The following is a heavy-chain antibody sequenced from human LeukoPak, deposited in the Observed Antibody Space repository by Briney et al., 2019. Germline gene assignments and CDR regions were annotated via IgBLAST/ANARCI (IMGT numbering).Heavy chain of an antibody. V-gene: IGHV1-46*01. CDR3: ARGDNMVRGVIITNYYYMDV. Sequence: ASVKVSCKASGYTFTSYYMHWVRQAPGQGLEWMGIINPSGGSTNYAQKFQGRVTITADKSTSTAYMELSSLRSEDTAVYYCARGDNMVRGVIITNYYYMDVWGKGTTVTVSS. D-gene: IGHD3-10*01. CDR1: GYTFTSYY. CDR2: INPSGGST. J-gene: IGHJ6*03.